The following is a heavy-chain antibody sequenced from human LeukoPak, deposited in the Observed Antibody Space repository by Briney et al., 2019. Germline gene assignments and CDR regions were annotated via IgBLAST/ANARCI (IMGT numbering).Heavy chain of an antibody. CDR2: IYYSGST. Sequence: SQTLSLTCTVSGGSISSGGYYWSWIRQHPGKGLEWIGYIYYSGSTYYNPSLKSRVTISVDTSKNQFSLKLSSVTAADTAVYYCAGYSSSWDYFDYWGQGTLVTVSS. D-gene: IGHD6-13*01. J-gene: IGHJ4*02. CDR3: AGYSSSWDYFDY. CDR1: GGSISSGGYY. V-gene: IGHV4-31*03.